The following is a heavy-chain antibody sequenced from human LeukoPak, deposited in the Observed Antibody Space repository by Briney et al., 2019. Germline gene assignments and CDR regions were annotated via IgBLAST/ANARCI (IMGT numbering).Heavy chain of an antibody. CDR3: AREAYGGYL. V-gene: IGHV3-48*03. CDR1: RFTFSSYE. Sequence: GGSLRLSCAASRFTFSSYEMNWVRQAPGKGLEWVSYISSSGSTIYYADSVKGRFTISRDNAKNSLYLQMNSLRAEDTAVYYCAREAYGGYLWGQGTLVTVSS. CDR2: ISSSGSTI. J-gene: IGHJ4*02. D-gene: IGHD5-12*01.